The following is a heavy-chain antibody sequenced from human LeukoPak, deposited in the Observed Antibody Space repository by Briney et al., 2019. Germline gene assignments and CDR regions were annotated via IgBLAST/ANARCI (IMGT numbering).Heavy chain of an antibody. CDR1: GFIFRNYG. CDR3: AKGDRNGWYFDY. D-gene: IGHD6-19*01. V-gene: IGHV3-33*03. Sequence: GGSLRLSCAGSGFIFRNYGMHWVRQAPGQGLEWVAVISDGGTHLYYADSVKGRFTISRDNAKNSLFLQMNSLRVEDTALYHCAKGDRNGWYFDYWGLGTLVTVSS. CDR2: ISDGGTHL. J-gene: IGHJ4*02.